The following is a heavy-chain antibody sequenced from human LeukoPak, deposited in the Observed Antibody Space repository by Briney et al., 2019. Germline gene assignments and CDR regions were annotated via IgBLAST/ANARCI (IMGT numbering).Heavy chain of an antibody. Sequence: PGGSLRLYCAASGFTFSTYWMHWVRQAPGKGLVWVSRINSDGSSTSYADSVKGRFTISRDNAKNTLYLQMNSLRAEDTAVYYCAKTQVGATYFDYWGQGTLVTVSS. J-gene: IGHJ4*02. CDR1: GFTFSTYW. V-gene: IGHV3-74*01. D-gene: IGHD1-26*01. CDR2: INSDGSST. CDR3: AKTQVGATYFDY.